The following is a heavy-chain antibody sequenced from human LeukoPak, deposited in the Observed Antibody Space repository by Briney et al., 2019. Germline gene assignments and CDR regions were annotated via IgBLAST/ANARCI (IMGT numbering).Heavy chain of an antibody. CDR2: IYWDDDK. J-gene: IGHJ4*02. Sequence: SGPTLVKPTQTLTPTCTFSGFSLSTSGVGVGWIRQPPGKALEWLALIYWDDDKRYSPSLKSRLTITKDTSKNQMVLTMTNMDPVDTATYYCAHLTVLRFLEWLFGPHFDHWGQGTLVTVSS. V-gene: IGHV2-5*02. CDR3: AHLTVLRFLEWLFGPHFDH. CDR1: GFSLSTSGVG. D-gene: IGHD3-3*01.